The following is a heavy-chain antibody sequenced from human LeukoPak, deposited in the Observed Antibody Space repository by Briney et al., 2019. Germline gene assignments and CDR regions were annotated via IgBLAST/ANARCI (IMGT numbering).Heavy chain of an antibody. Sequence: GGSLRLSCAASGFTFSSYAMHWVRQAPGKGLEYVSAISSNGGSTYYANSVKGRFTISRDNSKNTLYLQMGSPRAEDMAVYYCARRAGAYSHPYDYWGQGTLVTVSS. CDR2: ISSNGGST. CDR3: ARRAGAYSHPYDY. V-gene: IGHV3-64*01. CDR1: GFTFSSYA. J-gene: IGHJ4*02. D-gene: IGHD4/OR15-4a*01.